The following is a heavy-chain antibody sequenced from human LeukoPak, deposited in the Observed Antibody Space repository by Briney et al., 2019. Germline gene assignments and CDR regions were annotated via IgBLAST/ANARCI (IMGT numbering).Heavy chain of an antibody. D-gene: IGHD1-26*01. V-gene: IGHV1-24*01. CDR2: FDPEDGET. J-gene: IGHJ4*02. CDR3: ATVGYGKGATGY. Sequence: SVKVSCKVSGYTLTELSMHWVRQAPGKGLEWMGGFDPEDGETIYAQKFQGRVTMTEDTSTDTAYMELSSLRSEDTAVYYCATVGYGKGATGYWGQGTLVTVSS. CDR1: GYTLTELS.